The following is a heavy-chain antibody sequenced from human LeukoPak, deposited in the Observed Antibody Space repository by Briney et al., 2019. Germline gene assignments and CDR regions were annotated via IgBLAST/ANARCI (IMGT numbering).Heavy chain of an antibody. CDR2: IDEDGKTI. Sequence: PGGSQRLSCAASGFTFNSYWMHWVRQAPGKGLVWVSRIDEDGKTIDYADSVKGRFTISRDNAKDTLYLQMSSLRDEDTAVYYCVSDLCGGDDQWGRGTLVTVSS. V-gene: IGHV3-74*01. CDR3: VSDLCGGDDQ. D-gene: IGHD3-3*01. J-gene: IGHJ5*02. CDR1: GFTFNSYW.